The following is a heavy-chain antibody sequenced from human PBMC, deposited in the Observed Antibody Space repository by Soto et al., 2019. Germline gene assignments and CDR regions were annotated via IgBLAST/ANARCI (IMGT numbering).Heavy chain of an antibody. V-gene: IGHV3-30-3*01. D-gene: IGHD5-18*01. CDR1: GFTFSSYA. J-gene: IGHJ2*01. CDR3: ARDPLWGTAMVLWYFDL. CDR2: ISYDGSNK. Sequence: QVQLVESGGGVVQPGRSLRLSCAASGFTFSSYAMHWVRQAPGKGLEWVAVISYDGSNKYYADSVKGRFTISRDNSKNWLYLQMISLKAEDTAVYYCARDPLWGTAMVLWYFDLWGRGTLVTVSS.